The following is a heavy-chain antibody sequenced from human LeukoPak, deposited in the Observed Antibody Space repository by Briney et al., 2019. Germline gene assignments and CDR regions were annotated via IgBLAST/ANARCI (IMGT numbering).Heavy chain of an antibody. Sequence: PSETLSLTCTVSGGSISSSSYYWGWIRQPPGKGLEWIGSIYYSGSTYYNPSLKSRVTISVDTSKNQFSLKLSSVTAADTAVYYCARLHSSGWYAYWGQGTLVTVSS. CDR2: IYYSGST. J-gene: IGHJ4*02. CDR3: ARLHSSGWYAY. CDR1: GGSISSSSYY. D-gene: IGHD6-19*01. V-gene: IGHV4-39*01.